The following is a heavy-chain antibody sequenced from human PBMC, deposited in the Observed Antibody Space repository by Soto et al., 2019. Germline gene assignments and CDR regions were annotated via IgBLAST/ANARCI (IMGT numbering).Heavy chain of an antibody. CDR3: ARGFHDSSPKGGTWFDP. J-gene: IGHJ5*02. D-gene: IGHD3-22*01. V-gene: IGHV4-34*01. CDR1: GGSFSGYY. Sequence: PSETLSLTCAVYGGSFSGYYWSWIRQPPGKGLEWIGEINHSGSTNYNPSIKSRVTISVDTSKNQFSLKLSSVTAADTAVYYCARGFHDSSPKGGTWFDPWGQGTLVTVSS. CDR2: INHSGST.